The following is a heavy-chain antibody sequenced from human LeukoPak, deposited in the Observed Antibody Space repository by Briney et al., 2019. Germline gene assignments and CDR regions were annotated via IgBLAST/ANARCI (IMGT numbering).Heavy chain of an antibody. D-gene: IGHD3-10*01. J-gene: IGHJ6*02. CDR2: IKEDGSES. V-gene: IGHV3-7*01. CDR1: GFIFSTYW. CDR3: AKAGLPWFGESWMDV. Sequence: QSGGSLRLSCAASGFIFSTYWMTWVRQAPGKGLEWVANIKEDGSESHYVDSVKGRFTISGDNAKNSLYLQMNSLRAEDTAMYFCAKAGLPWFGESWMDVWGQGTTVTVSS.